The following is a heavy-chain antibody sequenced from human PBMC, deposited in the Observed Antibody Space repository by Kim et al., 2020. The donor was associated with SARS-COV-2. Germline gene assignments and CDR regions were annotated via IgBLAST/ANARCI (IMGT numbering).Heavy chain of an antibody. V-gene: IGHV4-4*07. CDR2: IYTSDNT. CDR1: GASVSTYY. D-gene: IGHD3-10*01. Sequence: SETLSLTCTVSGASVSTYYWTWIRQSAGKGLEWIGRIYTSDNTTYNPSLKSRVTMSLDTSKNHFSLKLSSVTAADTAVYYCARHGSWFDPWGQGIVVTVSS. J-gene: IGHJ5*02. CDR3: ARHGSWFDP.